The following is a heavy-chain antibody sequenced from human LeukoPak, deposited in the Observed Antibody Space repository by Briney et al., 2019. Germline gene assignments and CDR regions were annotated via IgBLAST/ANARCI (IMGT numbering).Heavy chain of an antibody. CDR3: ASSTVVTLYFDY. J-gene: IGHJ4*02. V-gene: IGHV1-69*13. CDR1: GGTFSSYA. D-gene: IGHD4-23*01. Sequence: ASVKVSCKASGGTFSSYAISWVRQAPGQGLEWMGGIIPIFGTANYAQKFQGRVTITADESTSTAYMELSSLRSEDTAVYYCASSTVVTLYFDYWGQGTLVTVSS. CDR2: IIPIFGTA.